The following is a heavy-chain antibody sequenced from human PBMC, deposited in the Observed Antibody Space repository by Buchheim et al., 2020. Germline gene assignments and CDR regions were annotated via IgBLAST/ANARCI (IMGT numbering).Heavy chain of an antibody. J-gene: IGHJ5*02. D-gene: IGHD4-23*01. CDR2: IYYSGNT. CDR1: GGSISSGGYY. CDR3: ARGTVVTPSWFDP. Sequence: QVQLQESGPGLVKPSQTLPLTCTVSGGSISSGGYYWTWIRQHPGKGLEWIGYIYYSGNTYYNPSLTSRVIISIDTSKNHFSLNLSSVTAADTAVYYCARGTVVTPSWFDPWGQGTL. V-gene: IGHV4-31*03.